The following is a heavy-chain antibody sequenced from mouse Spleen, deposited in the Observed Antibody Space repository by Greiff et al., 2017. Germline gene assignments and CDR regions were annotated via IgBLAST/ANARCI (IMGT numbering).Heavy chain of an antibody. CDR1: GYTFTSYW. Sequence: VKLQQPGTELVKPGASVKLSCKASGYTFTSYWMHWVKQRPGQGLEWIGNINPSNGGTNYNEKFKSKATLTVDKSSSTAYMQLSSLTSEDSAVYYCAREGIYYGYADYWGQGTTLTVSS. D-gene: IGHD2-2*01. CDR3: AREGIYYGYADY. CDR2: INPSNGGT. J-gene: IGHJ2*01. V-gene: IGHV1-53*01.